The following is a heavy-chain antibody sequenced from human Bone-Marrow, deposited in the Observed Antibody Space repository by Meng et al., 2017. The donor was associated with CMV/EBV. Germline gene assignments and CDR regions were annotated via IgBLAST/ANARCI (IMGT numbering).Heavy chain of an antibody. CDR3: ARDAGNSGYGMYV. CDR2: ISYITSDGST. CDR1: GFTFSSYA. Sequence: GESLKISCAASGFTFSSYAMSWVRQAPGKGLEWISWISYITSDGSTYYADSVKGRFTISRDNAKNSLYLQMNSLRAEDTAVYYCARDAGNSGYGMYVWGQGTTVTVSS. D-gene: IGHD4-23*01. V-gene: IGHV3-48*04. J-gene: IGHJ6*02.